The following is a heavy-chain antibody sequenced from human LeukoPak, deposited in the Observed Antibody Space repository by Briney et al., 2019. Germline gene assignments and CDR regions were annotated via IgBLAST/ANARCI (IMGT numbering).Heavy chain of an antibody. J-gene: IGHJ4*02. D-gene: IGHD2-15*01. CDR1: GFTVSSNY. CDR2: IYSGGST. V-gene: IGHV3-53*01. Sequence: PGGSLRLSCAASGFTVSSNYMSWVRQAPGKGLEWVSVIYSGGSTYYADSVKGRFTISRDNSKNTLYLQMNSLRAGDTAVYYCARDHPNCSGGSCYWKWGQGTLVTVSS. CDR3: ARDHPNCSGGSCYWK.